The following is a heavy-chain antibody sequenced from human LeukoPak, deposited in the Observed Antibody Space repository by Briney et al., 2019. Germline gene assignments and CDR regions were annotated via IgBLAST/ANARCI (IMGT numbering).Heavy chain of an antibody. D-gene: IGHD3-10*01. V-gene: IGHV3-74*01. CDR3: ARALDGSGSRSFDY. CDR2: INTDGSST. CDR1: GFTFSYYW. Sequence: GGSLRLSCTASGFTFSYYWMHWVRQAPGKGPVWVSRINTDGSSTTCADSVKGRFTISRDNAKNTLYLQMNSLRAEDTAVYYCARALDGSGSRSFDYWGQGTLVTVSS. J-gene: IGHJ4*02.